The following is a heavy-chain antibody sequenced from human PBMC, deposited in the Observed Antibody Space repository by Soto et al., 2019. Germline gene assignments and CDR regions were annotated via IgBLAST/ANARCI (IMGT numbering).Heavy chain of an antibody. J-gene: IGHJ6*02. D-gene: IGHD3-3*01. V-gene: IGHV3-23*01. CDR2: ISHSGGST. CDR3: AKAVRKLHYDAATDV. CDR1: GFTFSNYA. Sequence: EVQLLESGGGLVQPGGSLRLSCAASGFTFSNYAMSWVRQAPGKGLQWVSTISHSGGSTYYADSVKGHFTISRDNSKNTLHLHMHSLRAEDTAVYYCAKAVRKLHYDAATDVWGQGTTVTVSS.